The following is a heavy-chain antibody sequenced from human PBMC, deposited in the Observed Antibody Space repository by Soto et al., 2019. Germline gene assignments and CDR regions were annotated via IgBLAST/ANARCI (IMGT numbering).Heavy chain of an antibody. CDR2: VHYSGRA. D-gene: IGHD4-17*01. CDR1: GGSISNYY. V-gene: IGHV4-59*01. CDR3: ARISNDYGGNGAFDY. J-gene: IGHJ4*02. Sequence: PSETLSLTCTVSGGSISNYYWIWIRQPPGKGLDWIGYVHYSGRATYNPSLKSRVSISVDTSKNQFSLNMSSVTAADTAVYYCARISNDYGGNGAFDYWGQGTPVTVSS.